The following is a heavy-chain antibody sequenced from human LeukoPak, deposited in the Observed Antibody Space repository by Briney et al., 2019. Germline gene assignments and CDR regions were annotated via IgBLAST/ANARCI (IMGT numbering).Heavy chain of an antibody. V-gene: IGHV4-61*02. Sequence: SETLSLTCTVSGGSISSGSYYWSWIRQPAGKGLEWIGRIYTSGSTNYNPSLKSRVTISVDTSKNQFSLKLSSVTAADTAVYYCAREVETYYYDSSGYYPDYYYYYMDVRGKGTTVTISS. CDR1: GGSISSGSYY. CDR3: AREVETYYYDSSGYYPDYYYYYMDV. D-gene: IGHD3-22*01. J-gene: IGHJ6*03. CDR2: IYTSGST.